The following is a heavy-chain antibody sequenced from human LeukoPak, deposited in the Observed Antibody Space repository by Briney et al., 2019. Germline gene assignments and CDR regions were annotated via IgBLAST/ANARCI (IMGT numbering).Heavy chain of an antibody. J-gene: IGHJ4*02. CDR3: ARETSVGAHKAFDY. Sequence: TGGSLRLSCAASGFTFSSYWMHWVRQAPGKGLVWVSRINSDGSSTSYADSVKGRFTISRDNAKNTLYLQMNSLRVEDTAVYYCARETSVGAHKAFDYWGQGTLVTVSS. V-gene: IGHV3-74*01. D-gene: IGHD1-26*01. CDR1: GFTFSSYW. CDR2: INSDGSST.